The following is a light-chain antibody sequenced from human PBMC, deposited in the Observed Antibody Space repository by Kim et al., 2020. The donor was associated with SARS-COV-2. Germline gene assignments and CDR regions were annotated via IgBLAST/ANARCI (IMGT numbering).Light chain of an antibody. CDR3: QQYGSSLLT. Sequence: SPGERATLSCRASQSVSSSYLAWYQQKPGQAPRLLIYGASSRATGIPDRFSGSGSGTDFTLTISRLEPEDFAVYYCQQYGSSLLTFGGGTKVDIK. CDR1: QSVSSSY. CDR2: GAS. J-gene: IGKJ4*01. V-gene: IGKV3-20*01.